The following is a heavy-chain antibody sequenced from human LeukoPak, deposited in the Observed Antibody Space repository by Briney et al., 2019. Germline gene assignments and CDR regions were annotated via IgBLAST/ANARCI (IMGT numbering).Heavy chain of an antibody. Sequence: GGSLRLSCAASGFTFSSYAMHWVRQAPGKGLEWVAVISYDGSNKYYADSVKGRFTISRDNSKNTLYLQMNSLRAEDTAVYYCARDQGCYDSSGYYPKDWGQGTLVTVSS. J-gene: IGHJ4*02. CDR2: ISYDGSNK. CDR3: ARDQGCYDSSGYYPKD. D-gene: IGHD3-22*01. CDR1: GFTFSSYA. V-gene: IGHV3-30-3*01.